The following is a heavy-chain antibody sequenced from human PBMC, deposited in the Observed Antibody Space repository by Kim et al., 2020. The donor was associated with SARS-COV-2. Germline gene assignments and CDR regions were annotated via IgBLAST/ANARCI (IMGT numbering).Heavy chain of an antibody. CDR1: GFTFSSYA. V-gene: IGHV3-23*01. CDR2: ISGSGGST. J-gene: IGHJ4*02. D-gene: IGHD1-26*01. Sequence: GGSLRLSCAASGFTFSSYAMSWVRQAPGKGLEWVSAISGSGGSTYYADSVKGRFTISRDNSKNTLYLQMNSLRAEDTAVYYCAKARRGEIVGATGVDYWGQGTLVTVSS. CDR3: AKARRGEIVGATGVDY.